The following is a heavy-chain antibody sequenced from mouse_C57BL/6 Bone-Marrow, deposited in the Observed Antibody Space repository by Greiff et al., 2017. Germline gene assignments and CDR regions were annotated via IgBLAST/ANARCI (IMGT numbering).Heavy chain of an antibody. CDR1: GYTFTDYY. Sequence: QVQLQQSGAELVRPGASVKLSCKASGYTFTDYYINWVKQRPGQGLEWIARIYPGSGNTYYNEKFKGKATLTAEKSSSTAYMQLSSLTSEDSAVYVCAIYDYVWYFDVWGTGTTVTVSS. D-gene: IGHD2-4*01. CDR3: AIYDYVWYFDV. V-gene: IGHV1-76*01. J-gene: IGHJ1*03. CDR2: IYPGSGNT.